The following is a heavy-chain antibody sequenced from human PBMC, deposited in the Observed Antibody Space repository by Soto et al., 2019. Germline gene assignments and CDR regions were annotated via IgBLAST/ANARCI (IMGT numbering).Heavy chain of an antibody. D-gene: IGHD3-3*01. Sequence: QVQLVQSGAEVKKPGSSVKVSCKASGGTFSSYAISWVLQAPGQGLEWMGGIIPIFGTANYAQKFQGRVTITADESTSTAYMEMRSLRSEDTAVYYCASYHSTTYYDFWSGYYTLDYWGQGTLVTVSS. CDR2: IIPIFGTA. V-gene: IGHV1-69*01. CDR3: ASYHSTTYYDFWSGYYTLDY. CDR1: GGTFSSYA. J-gene: IGHJ4*02.